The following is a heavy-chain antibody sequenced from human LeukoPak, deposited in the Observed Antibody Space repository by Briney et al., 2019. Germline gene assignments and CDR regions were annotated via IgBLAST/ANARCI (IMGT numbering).Heavy chain of an antibody. CDR3: ARYRHLGY. Sequence: PGGSLRLSCAASGFTFSSHAMHWVRQAPGKGLEWVANINQNGGEKYYVDSVKGRFTISRDNGKNSLYLQMNSLRAEDTAVYYCARYRHLGYWGQGTLVTVSS. J-gene: IGHJ4*02. CDR2: INQNGGEK. V-gene: IGHV3-7*01. CDR1: GFTFSSHA.